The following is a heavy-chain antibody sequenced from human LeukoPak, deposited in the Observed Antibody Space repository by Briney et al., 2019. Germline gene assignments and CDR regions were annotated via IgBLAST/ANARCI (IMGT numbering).Heavy chain of an antibody. Sequence: SETLSLTCTVSGGSISSGSYYWSWIRQPAGKGLEWIGRIYTSGSTNYNPSLKSRVTISVDTSKNQFSLQLNSVTPEDTAVYYCARSISGLGDWGQGTLVTVSS. J-gene: IGHJ4*02. CDR2: IYTSGST. V-gene: IGHV4-61*02. CDR1: GGSISSGSYY. CDR3: ARSISGLGD. D-gene: IGHD3-16*01.